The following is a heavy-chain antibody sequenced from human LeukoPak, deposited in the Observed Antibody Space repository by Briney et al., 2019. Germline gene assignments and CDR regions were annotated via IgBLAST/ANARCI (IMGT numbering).Heavy chain of an antibody. CDR1: GGSISSSIYY. Sequence: ASETLSLTCIVSGGSISSSIYYWAWVRQPPGKGLEWIGTVFYNGATQYSPSLRSRVTISIDTSTNQFSLKLTSVTAADTAVYYCARGASHWDYYHMDVWGKGTTVTVSS. CDR2: VFYNGAT. D-gene: IGHD7-27*01. CDR3: ARGASHWDYYHMDV. J-gene: IGHJ6*03. V-gene: IGHV4-39*07.